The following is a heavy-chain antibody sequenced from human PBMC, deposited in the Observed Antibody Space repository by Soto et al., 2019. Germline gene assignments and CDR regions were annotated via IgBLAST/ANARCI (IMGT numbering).Heavy chain of an antibody. V-gene: IGHV4-30-4*01. J-gene: IGHJ4*02. D-gene: IGHD5-12*01. Sequence: PSETLSLTCTVSGGSISIGDYYWSWIRQPPGKGLEWIGYIYYSGSTYYNPSLKSRVTISVDTSKNQFSLKLSSVTAADTAVYYCAKVRASGYDSQYYFDYWGQGTLVTVSS. CDR3: AKVRASGYDSQYYFDY. CDR1: GGSISIGDYY. CDR2: IYYSGST.